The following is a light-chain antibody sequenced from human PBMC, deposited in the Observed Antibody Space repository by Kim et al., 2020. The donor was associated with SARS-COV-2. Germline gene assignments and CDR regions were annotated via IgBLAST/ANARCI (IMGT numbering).Light chain of an antibody. V-gene: IGKV4-1*01. CDR1: QSVLYTSNNKNY. CDR2: WAS. CDR3: QQHYSTPYT. J-gene: IGKJ2*01. Sequence: ATINCKSSQSVLYTSNNKNYLAWYQQKPGQPPKLLIYWASIRESGVPDRFSGSGSETDFTLTISSLQAEDVAVYYCQQHYSTPYTFGQGTKVDIK.